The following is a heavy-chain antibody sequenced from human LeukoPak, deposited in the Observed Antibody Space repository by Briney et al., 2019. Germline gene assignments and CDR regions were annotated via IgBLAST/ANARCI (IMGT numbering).Heavy chain of an antibody. V-gene: IGHV4-34*01. Sequence: SETLSLTCAVYGGSFSGYYWSWIRQPPGKGLEWIGEINHSGSTNYNPSLKSRVTISVDTSKNQFSLKLSSVTAADTAVYYCAGTGWRYYYYGMDVWGQGTTVTVSS. J-gene: IGHJ6*02. CDR3: AGTGWRYYYYGMDV. CDR2: INHSGST. CDR1: GGSFSGYY.